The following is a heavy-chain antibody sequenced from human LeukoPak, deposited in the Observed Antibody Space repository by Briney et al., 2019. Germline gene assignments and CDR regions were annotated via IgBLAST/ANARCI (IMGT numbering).Heavy chain of an antibody. J-gene: IGHJ4*02. CDR3: ARGYNFFDY. V-gene: IGHV4-34*01. CDR1: GGSFSGYY. D-gene: IGHD1-20*01. CDR2: INHSGGT. Sequence: SETLSLTCAVYGGSFSGYYWSWIRQPPGKGLEWIGEINHSGGTNYNPSLKSRVTISVDTSKNQFSLKLSSVTAADTAVYYCARGYNFFDYWGQGTLVTVSS.